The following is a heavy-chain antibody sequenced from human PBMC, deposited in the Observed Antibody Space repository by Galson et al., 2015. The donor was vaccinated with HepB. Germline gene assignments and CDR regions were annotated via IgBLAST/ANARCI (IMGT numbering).Heavy chain of an antibody. J-gene: IGHJ4*02. CDR1: GFAFRIYS. CDR3: ARSVRASFDS. Sequence: SLRLSCLASGFAFRIYSMNCVLQAPREGLEWVSYFTGDIKNIYYADSVKGRFTISRDNAGNSLYLHMNSLRDEDTAVYFCARSVRASFDSWGQGTLVTVSS. CDR2: FTGDIKNI. V-gene: IGHV3-48*02.